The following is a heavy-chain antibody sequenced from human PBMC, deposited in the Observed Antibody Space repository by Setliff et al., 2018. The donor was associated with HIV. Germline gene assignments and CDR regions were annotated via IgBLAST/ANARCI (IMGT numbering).Heavy chain of an antibody. CDR2: INPSGGST. V-gene: IGHV1-46*01. CDR1: GYTFTDYF. CDR3: ALAPYYYDSSGYFDY. D-gene: IGHD3-22*01. Sequence: ASVKVSCKASGYTFTDYFLHWVRQAPGQGLEWMGIINPSGGSTSYAQKFQGRVTMTRDTSTSTVYMELSSLRSEDTAVYYCALAPYYYDSSGYFDYWGQGTLVTVSS. J-gene: IGHJ4*02.